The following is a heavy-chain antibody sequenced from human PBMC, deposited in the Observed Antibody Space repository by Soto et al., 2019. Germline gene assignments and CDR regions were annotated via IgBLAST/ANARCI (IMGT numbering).Heavy chain of an antibody. CDR1: GYTFTSYG. CDR2: ISAYNGNT. J-gene: IGHJ6*02. D-gene: IGHD6-19*01. Sequence: QVKLVQSGAEVKKPGASVKVSCKASGYTFTSYGISWVRQAPGQGLEWMGWISAYNGNTNYAQKLQGRVTMTTDTSTSTAYMELRSLRSDDTAVYYCARDGSGWYSDYYYGMDVWGQGTTVTVSS. CDR3: ARDGSGWYSDYYYGMDV. V-gene: IGHV1-18*01.